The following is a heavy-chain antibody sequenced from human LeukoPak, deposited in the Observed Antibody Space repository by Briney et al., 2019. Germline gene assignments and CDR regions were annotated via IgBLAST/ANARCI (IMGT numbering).Heavy chain of an antibody. CDR2: VSSDGSHK. J-gene: IGHJ4*02. V-gene: IGHV3-33*05. CDR3: ARTPPYDTSTYSGDFDY. D-gene: IGHD3-22*01. Sequence: PGGSLRLSCAASGFTFSSYGMHWVRQAPGKGLEWVADVSSDGSHKHYADSVKGRFTVSRDNSQNTLYLQMNSLRAEDTAVYYCARTPPYDTSTYSGDFDYWGQGILVTVSS. CDR1: GFTFSSYG.